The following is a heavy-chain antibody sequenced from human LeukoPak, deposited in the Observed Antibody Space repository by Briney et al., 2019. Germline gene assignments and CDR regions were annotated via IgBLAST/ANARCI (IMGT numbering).Heavy chain of an antibody. CDR3: ARDPYSSTWSYGMDV. D-gene: IGHD6-6*01. V-gene: IGHV3-33*01. J-gene: IGHJ6*02. CDR1: GFTFNNYF. Sequence: GTSLRLSCAASGFTFNNYFMCWVRQAPGEGLEWLAVIWYDGSNKFYADSVKGRFTISRDNAKNSLFLQMNTLRAEDTAVYYCARDPYSSTWSYGMDVWGQGTTVPVSS. CDR2: IWYDGSNK.